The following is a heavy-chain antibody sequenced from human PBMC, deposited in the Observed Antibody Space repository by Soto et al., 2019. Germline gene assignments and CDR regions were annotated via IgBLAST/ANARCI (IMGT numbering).Heavy chain of an antibody. CDR1: GFTFSTSW. J-gene: IGHJ3*02. CDR3: AREFRPADGDLLYDAFDM. D-gene: IGHD2-2*01. CDR2: IRKDGSVI. Sequence: VQLVESGGNLVQPGGSLRLSCEASGFTFSTSWMTWVRQAPGTGLEWVANIRKDGSVIHYGDSVKGRFTISRDNAKNSQYLGMTDVWADETAVHFCAREFRPADGDLLYDAFDMWGQGKVVCVSS. V-gene: IGHV3-7*01.